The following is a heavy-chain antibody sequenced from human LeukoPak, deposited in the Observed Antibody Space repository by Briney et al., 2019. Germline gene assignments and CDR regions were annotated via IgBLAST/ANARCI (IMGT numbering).Heavy chain of an antibody. CDR2: ISDGGGST. CDR3: ASPFPRAVADTDFDF. Sequence: GGSLRLSCAAAGFTFSSYAMSWVRQAPGKGLEWVSAISDGGGSTHYADSVKGRFTISRDNSRNTLYLQMNSLRAEDTAVYYCASPFPRAVADTDFDFWGQGTLVTVSS. V-gene: IGHV3-23*01. J-gene: IGHJ4*02. D-gene: IGHD6-19*01. CDR1: GFTFSSYA.